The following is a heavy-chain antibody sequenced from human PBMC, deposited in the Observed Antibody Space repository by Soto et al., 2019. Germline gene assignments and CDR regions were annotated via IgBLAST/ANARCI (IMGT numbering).Heavy chain of an antibody. CDR2: IRTSSSYI. Sequence: GGSLRLSCAASGFNFNNFGVNWFRQTPGKGLEWVSSIRTSSSYIYYADSVKGRFTISRDNAKKSLYLEMSSLRVEDTAVYYCARDRAPFCGGDCGLVDVWGQGTSVTVSS. J-gene: IGHJ6*02. D-gene: IGHD2-21*02. CDR3: ARDRAPFCGGDCGLVDV. CDR1: GFNFNNFG. V-gene: IGHV3-21*01.